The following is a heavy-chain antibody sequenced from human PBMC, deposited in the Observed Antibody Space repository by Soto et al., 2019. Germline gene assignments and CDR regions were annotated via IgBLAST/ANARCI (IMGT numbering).Heavy chain of an antibody. Sequence: PGGSLRLSCAASGFTFSRKWMSWVRQAPGKGLEWVANIKEDGSEKYYVDSVKGRFTISRDNAKTSVYLQVNSLRAEDTAVYYCARLDTVPYYDSSGYYYWNDAFDIWGQGTMVTVSS. V-gene: IGHV3-7*05. CDR3: ARLDTVPYYDSSGYYYWNDAFDI. CDR2: IKEDGSEK. CDR1: GFTFSRKW. J-gene: IGHJ3*02. D-gene: IGHD3-22*01.